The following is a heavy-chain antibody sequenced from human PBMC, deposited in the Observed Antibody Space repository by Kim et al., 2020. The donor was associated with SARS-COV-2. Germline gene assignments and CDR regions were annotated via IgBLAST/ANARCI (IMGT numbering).Heavy chain of an antibody. Sequence: SETLSLTCAVYGGSFSGYYWSWIRQPPGKGLEWIGEINHSGSTNYNPSLKSRVTISVDTSKNQFSLKLSSVTAADTAVYYCARGRGGFLDYWGQGTLVTV. CDR1: GGSFSGYY. D-gene: IGHD5-12*01. CDR2: INHSGST. V-gene: IGHV4-34*01. J-gene: IGHJ4*02. CDR3: ARGRGGFLDY.